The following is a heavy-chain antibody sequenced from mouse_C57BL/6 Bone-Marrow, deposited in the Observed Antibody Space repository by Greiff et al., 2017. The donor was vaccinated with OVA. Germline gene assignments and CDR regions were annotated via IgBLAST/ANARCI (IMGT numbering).Heavy chain of an antibody. J-gene: IGHJ4*01. D-gene: IGHD2-5*01. Sequence: QVQLQQSGAELVRPGASVTLSCTASGYTFTDYEMHWVKQTPVHGLEWIGAIDPETGGTAYNQKFKGKAILTADKSSSTAYMELLSLTSEDSAVYYCTRGYSNYYAMDYWGQGTSVTVSS. CDR3: TRGYSNYYAMDY. V-gene: IGHV1-15*01. CDR2: IDPETGGT. CDR1: GYTFTDYE.